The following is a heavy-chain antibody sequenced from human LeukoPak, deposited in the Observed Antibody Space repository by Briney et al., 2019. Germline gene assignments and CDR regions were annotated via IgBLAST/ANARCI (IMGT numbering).Heavy chain of an antibody. CDR3: GRGHWGLDY. V-gene: IGHV3-7*01. J-gene: IGHJ4*02. D-gene: IGHD7-27*01. Sequence: GGSLRLSCAAFGFTFSSYWMSWVRQAPGKGLEWVANIKQDGSEKYYVDSVKGRFTISRDNAKNSLYLQMNSLRAEDTAVYYCGRGHWGLDYWGQGALVTVSS. CDR1: GFTFSSYW. CDR2: IKQDGSEK.